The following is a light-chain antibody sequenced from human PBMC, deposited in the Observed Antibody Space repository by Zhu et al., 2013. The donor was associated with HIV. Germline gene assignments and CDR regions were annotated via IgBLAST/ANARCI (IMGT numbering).Light chain of an antibody. CDR1: SDDIGRYDL. Sequence: QSALTQPASVSGSPGQSITISCTGTSDDIGRYDLVSWYQQNPGKAPKLIIYKVTKRPSGISDRFSGSKSGNTASLTISGLQAQDEADYYCCSFGDTTFEVFGTGTKVTVL. J-gene: IGLJ1*01. CDR3: CSFGDTTFEV. V-gene: IGLV2-23*02. CDR2: KVT.